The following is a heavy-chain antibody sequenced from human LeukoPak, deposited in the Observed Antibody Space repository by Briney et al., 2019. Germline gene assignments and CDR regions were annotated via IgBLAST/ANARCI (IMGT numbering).Heavy chain of an antibody. CDR1: GGTFSSYA. V-gene: IGHV1-69*13. Sequence: SVKVSCKASGGTFSSYAISWVRQAPGQGLEWMGGIIPIFGTANYAQKFQGRVTITADESTSTAYMELSSLRSEDTAVYYCARACSVVPAAIDYYYGMDVWGQGTTVTVSS. CDR3: ARACSVVPAAIDYYYGMDV. J-gene: IGHJ6*02. D-gene: IGHD2-2*01. CDR2: IIPIFGTA.